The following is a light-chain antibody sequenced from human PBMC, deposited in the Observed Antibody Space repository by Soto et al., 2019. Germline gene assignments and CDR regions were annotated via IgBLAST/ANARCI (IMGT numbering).Light chain of an antibody. CDR1: SSDVGSYKF. J-gene: IGLJ1*01. Sequence: QSALTQPASVSESPGQSITISCTGTSSDVGSYKFVSWYQQHPGTAPKLMIYEGSKRPSGVSDRFSGSKSGNTASLTISGLQADDEADYFCCSYAGGSNVFGTGTKVTV. CDR3: CSYAGGSNV. CDR2: EGS. V-gene: IGLV2-23*03.